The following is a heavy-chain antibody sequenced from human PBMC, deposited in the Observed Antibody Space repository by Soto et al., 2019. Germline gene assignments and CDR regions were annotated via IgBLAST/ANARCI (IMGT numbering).Heavy chain of an antibody. CDR2: ITSDGSST. V-gene: IGHV3-74*03. CDR3: ARGGLERRLDY. Sequence: GGPLRLSCAASGLTFSSYWMHWVRQAPGKGLVWVSRITSDGSSTTYADSVKGRFTISRDNAKNTLYLQMNSLRAEETAVYYCARGGLERRLDYWGQGTLVTVSS. CDR1: GLTFSSYW. D-gene: IGHD1-1*01. J-gene: IGHJ4*02.